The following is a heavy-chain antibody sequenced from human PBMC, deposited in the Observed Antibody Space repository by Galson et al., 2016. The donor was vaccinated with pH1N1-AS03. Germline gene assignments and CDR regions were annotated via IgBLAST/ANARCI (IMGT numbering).Heavy chain of an antibody. CDR3: ARRYYFDY. CDR1: GYTLTRYY. CDR2: IDPSGGPT. V-gene: IGHV1-46*01. D-gene: IGHD3-16*02. J-gene: IGHJ4*02. Sequence: SCKASGYTLTRYYMHWVRQAPGQGLEWRGIIDPSGGPTTYAPKFQGRITITTDTSTSTVYMELVSLRSEDTAVYYCARRYYFDYWGQGTLVTVSS.